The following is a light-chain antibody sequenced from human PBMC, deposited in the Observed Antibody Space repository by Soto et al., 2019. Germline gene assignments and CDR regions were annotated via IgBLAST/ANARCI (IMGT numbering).Light chain of an antibody. CDR1: QSVTSY. Sequence: EIVMTQSPATLSVSPGEKATLSCRASQSVTSYLAWYQQTPGQAPRLLIQGASARATEVPARFSGSGSGTEFTLSVSSLKSEDFAVYYCQQYSNSRWTFGQGPKVE. CDR2: GAS. V-gene: IGKV3-15*01. CDR3: QQYSNSRWT. J-gene: IGKJ1*01.